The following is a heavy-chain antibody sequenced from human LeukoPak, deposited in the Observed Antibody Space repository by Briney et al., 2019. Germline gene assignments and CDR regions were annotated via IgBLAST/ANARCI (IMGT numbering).Heavy chain of an antibody. J-gene: IGHJ5*02. CDR2: IYYSGST. CDR3: ARDVVHSSSSTTTHNWFDP. CDR1: GGSISSGDYY. Sequence: SETLSLTCTVSGGSISSGDYYWSWIRRPPGKGLEWIGYIYYSGSTYYNPSLKTRVTIPVDTPKNQFSLKLSSVTAADTAVYYCARDVVHSSSSTTTHNWFDPWGQGTLVTVSS. V-gene: IGHV4-30-4*08. D-gene: IGHD6-6*01.